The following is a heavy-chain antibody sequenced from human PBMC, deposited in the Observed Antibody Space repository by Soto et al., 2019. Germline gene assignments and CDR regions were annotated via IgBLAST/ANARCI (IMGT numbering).Heavy chain of an antibody. CDR2: ISAYNGNT. Sequence: QVQLVQSGAEVKKPGASVKVSCKASGYTFTSYGISWVRQAPGQGLEWMGWISAYNGNTNYAQKLQGRVTMTTDTATSTAYMELRSLRSDDTAAYYCARVSGLLTPHEWFDPWGQGTLVTVSS. CDR1: GYTFTSYG. CDR3: ARVSGLLTPHEWFDP. V-gene: IGHV1-18*01. D-gene: IGHD2-15*01. J-gene: IGHJ5*02.